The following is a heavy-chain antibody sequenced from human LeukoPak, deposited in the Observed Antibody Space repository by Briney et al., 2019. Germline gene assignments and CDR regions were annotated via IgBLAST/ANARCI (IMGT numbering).Heavy chain of an antibody. V-gene: IGHV3-20*04. D-gene: IGHD3-10*01. CDR1: GFTFDDYG. J-gene: IGHJ3*02. CDR2: INWNGGST. CDR3: ARDGGWFGELSTAFDI. Sequence: GGSLRLSCAASGFTFDDYGMSWVRQAPGKGLEWVSGINWNGGSTGYADSVKGRFTISRDNAKNSLYLQMNSLRAGDTALYYCARDGGWFGELSTAFDIWGQGTMVTVSS.